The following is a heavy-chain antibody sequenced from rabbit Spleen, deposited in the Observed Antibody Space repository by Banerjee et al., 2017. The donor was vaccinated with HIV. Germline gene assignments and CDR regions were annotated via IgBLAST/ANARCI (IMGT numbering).Heavy chain of an antibody. CDR2: SNTGNGNP. J-gene: IGHJ4*01. CDR1: GFSFSSNYY. D-gene: IGHD6-1*01. CDR3: ARSDGAYGYSFNL. Sequence: QSLEESGGDLVQPGASLTLTCTASGFSFSSNYYICWVRQAPGKGPDWIACSNTGNGNPYYASWAKGRFTSSKTSSTTVTLQMTSLTAADTATYFCARSDGAYGYSFNLWGPGTLVTV. V-gene: IGHV1S40*01.